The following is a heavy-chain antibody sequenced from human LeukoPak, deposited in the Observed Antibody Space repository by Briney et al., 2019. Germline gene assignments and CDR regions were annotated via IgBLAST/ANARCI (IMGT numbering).Heavy chain of an antibody. CDR1: GFTFSNAW. J-gene: IGHJ4*02. CDR2: IKSKTDGGTT. D-gene: IGHD3-22*01. Sequence: GGSLRLSCAASGFTFSNAWMSWVRQAPGKGLEWVGRIKSKTDGGTTDYAAPVKGRFTISRDDSKNTLYLQMNSLKTEDTAVYYCTTGGYYDSSGYLKWGQGTLVTVSS. CDR3: TTGGYYDSSGYLK. V-gene: IGHV3-15*01.